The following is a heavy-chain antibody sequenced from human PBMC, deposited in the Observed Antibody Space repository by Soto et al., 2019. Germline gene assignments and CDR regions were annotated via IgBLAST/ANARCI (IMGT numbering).Heavy chain of an antibody. CDR1: GGTFSSYT. Sequence: GASVKVSCKASGGTFSSYTISWVRQAPGQGLEWMGRIIPILGIANYAQKFQGRVTMTRDTSTSTVYMELSSLRSEDTAVYYCASAPSRPYFDYWGQGTLVTVSS. CDR3: ASAPSRPYFDY. J-gene: IGHJ4*02. V-gene: IGHV1-69*02. CDR2: IIPILGIA.